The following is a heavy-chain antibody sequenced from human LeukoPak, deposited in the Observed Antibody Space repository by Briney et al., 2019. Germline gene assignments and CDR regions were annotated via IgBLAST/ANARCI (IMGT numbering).Heavy chain of an antibody. V-gene: IGHV3-30-3*01. D-gene: IGHD3-22*01. CDR2: ISYDGSNK. Sequence: GGSLRLSCAASGFTFSSSAMHWVRQAPGKGLEWVAVISYDGSNKYYADSVKGRFTISRDNSKNTLYLQMNSLRAEDTAVYYCARDSQVYYDSSAWVDYWGQGTLVTVSS. J-gene: IGHJ4*02. CDR1: GFTFSSSA. CDR3: ARDSQVYYDSSAWVDY.